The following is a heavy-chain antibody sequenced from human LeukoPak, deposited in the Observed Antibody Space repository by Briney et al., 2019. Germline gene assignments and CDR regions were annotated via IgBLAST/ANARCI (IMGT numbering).Heavy chain of an antibody. CDR3: TTLVEDYFGSGSFFPYYFDY. V-gene: IGHV3-15*01. D-gene: IGHD3-10*01. CDR1: GFTFSNAW. Sequence: GGSLRLSCAASGFTFSNAWMRWVRQAPGKGLEWVGLIKSTTDGGTTDYAAPVKGRFTISRDESKNTLYLQMNSLKNEDTAVYYCTTLVEDYFGSGSFFPYYFDYWGQGTLVTVSA. CDR2: IKSTTDGGTT. J-gene: IGHJ4*02.